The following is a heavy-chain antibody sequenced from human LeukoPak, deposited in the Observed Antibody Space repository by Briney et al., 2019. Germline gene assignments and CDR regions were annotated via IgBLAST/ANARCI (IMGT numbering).Heavy chain of an antibody. J-gene: IGHJ3*02. CDR3: ARGILSNSPDAFDI. D-gene: IGHD2/OR15-2a*01. Sequence: SETLSLTCTVSGGSISSYYWSWIRQPPGKGLEWVGYIYYSGSTNYNPSLKSRVTISVDTSKNQFSLKLSSVTAADTAVYYCARGILSNSPDAFDIWGQGTMVTVSS. V-gene: IGHV4-59*01. CDR2: IYYSGST. CDR1: GGSISSYY.